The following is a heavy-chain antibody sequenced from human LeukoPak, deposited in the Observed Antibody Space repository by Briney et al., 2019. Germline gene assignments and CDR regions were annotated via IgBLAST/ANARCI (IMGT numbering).Heavy chain of an antibody. J-gene: IGHJ4*02. D-gene: IGHD4-11*01. Sequence: ETLSLTCTVSGGSISSYYWSWIRQPPGKGLEWIGYIYYSGSTNYNPSLKSRVTISVDTSKNQFSLKLSSVTAADTAVYYCARQKPSAFRQYGRGRPLDSWGQGTLVTVSS. V-gene: IGHV4-59*08. CDR1: GGSISSYY. CDR3: ARQKPSAFRQYGRGRPLDS. CDR2: IYYSGST.